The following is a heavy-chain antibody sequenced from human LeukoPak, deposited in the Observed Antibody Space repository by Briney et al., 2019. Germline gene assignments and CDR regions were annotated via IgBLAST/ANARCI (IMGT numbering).Heavy chain of an antibody. Sequence: GGSLRLSCTASGFTFSSYSMNWVRQAPGKGLEWVSYISSRSSTIYSADSVKGRFTISRDNAKNSLYLQMNSLRAEDTAVYYCARDGYYYGSGSYYKVDFDYWGQGTLVTVSS. V-gene: IGHV3-48*01. CDR2: ISSRSSTI. CDR1: GFTFSSYS. CDR3: ARDGYYYGSGSYYKVDFDY. D-gene: IGHD3-10*01. J-gene: IGHJ4*02.